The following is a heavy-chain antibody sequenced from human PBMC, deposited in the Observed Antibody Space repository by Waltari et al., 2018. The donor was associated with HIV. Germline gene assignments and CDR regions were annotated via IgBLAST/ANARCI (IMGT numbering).Heavy chain of an antibody. CDR3: AKESDAFDV. Sequence: QVHLVESGGGVVQPGRSLGLSCAASGFTFNSRGVHWCRQAPGKGLAWVAFISSKGNEAYYGQSVKGRFTISRDESTNTVYLQMNSLRADDTAIYYCAKESDAFDVWGQGTMVIVSS. CDR2: ISSKGNEA. V-gene: IGHV3-30*18. CDR1: GFTFNSRG. J-gene: IGHJ3*01.